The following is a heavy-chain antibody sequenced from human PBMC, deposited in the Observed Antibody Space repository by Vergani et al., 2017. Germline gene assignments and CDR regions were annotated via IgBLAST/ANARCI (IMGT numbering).Heavy chain of an antibody. Sequence: QVQLVESGGGVVQRGGSLRLSCATSGFPLSKYDMPWIRQGPGKGLEFVAFIQFDGSNQYYADSVKGRFTLSRDFSKNTLYLQMNSLRTDDTATYYCAKHFRGWGIDYWGQGTQVIVSS. D-gene: IGHD3-16*01. V-gene: IGHV3-30*02. CDR2: IQFDGSNQ. CDR1: GFPLSKYD. J-gene: IGHJ4*02. CDR3: AKHFRGWGIDY.